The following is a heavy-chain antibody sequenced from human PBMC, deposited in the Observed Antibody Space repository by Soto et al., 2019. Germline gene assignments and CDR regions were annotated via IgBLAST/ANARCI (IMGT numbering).Heavy chain of an antibody. J-gene: IGHJ6*02. V-gene: IGHV1-2*04. CDR2: INPNSGGT. Sequence: ASVKVSCKASGYTFTGYYMHWVRQAPGQGLEWMGWINPNSGGTNYAQKFQGWVTMTRDTSISTAYMELSRLRSDDTAVYYCARGFRHNWNDPYYYVMDVWGQGTSVTVSS. CDR1: GYTFTGYY. D-gene: IGHD1-1*01. CDR3: ARGFRHNWNDPYYYVMDV.